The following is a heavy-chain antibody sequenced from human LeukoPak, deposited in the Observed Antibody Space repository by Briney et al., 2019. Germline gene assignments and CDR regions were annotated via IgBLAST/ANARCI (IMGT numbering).Heavy chain of an antibody. CDR3: ARDYVTMAPDY. J-gene: IGHJ4*02. Sequence: GGSLRLSCAASGFTFNTYGMNWVRQAPGKDLEWLSYIGPGPSHTYYADSVRGRLVISRDDAKSSPYLQMSSLRAEDTAVYYCARDYVTMAPDYGGLGTLVTVSS. CDR1: GFTFNTYG. D-gene: IGHD3-10*02. V-gene: IGHV3-21*01. CDR2: IGPGPSHT.